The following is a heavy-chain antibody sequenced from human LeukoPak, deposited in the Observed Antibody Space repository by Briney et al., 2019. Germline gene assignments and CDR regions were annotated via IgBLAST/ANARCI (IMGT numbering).Heavy chain of an antibody. V-gene: IGHV4-4*07. J-gene: IGHJ4*02. Sequence: SETLSLTCTVYGGSISSYYWSWIRQPAGRGLEWIGRIYTSGSTNYNPSLKSRVTMSVDTSKNQFSLKLSSVTAADTAVYYCAPYCYDSRGYYYAPGWGQGTLVTVSP. D-gene: IGHD3-22*01. CDR3: APYCYDSRGYYYAPG. CDR2: IYTSGST. CDR1: GGSISSYY.